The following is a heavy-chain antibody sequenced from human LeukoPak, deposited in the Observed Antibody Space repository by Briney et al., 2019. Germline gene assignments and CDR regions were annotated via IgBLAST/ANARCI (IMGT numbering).Heavy chain of an antibody. CDR2: INWNGGST. D-gene: IGHD2-15*01. Sequence: GGSLRLSCAASGFTFDDYGMSWVRQAPGKGLEWVSGINWNGGSTGYADSVKGRFTIPRDNAKNSLYLQMNSLRAEDTALYYCARDLGYCSGGSCLNWFDPWGQGTLVTVSS. V-gene: IGHV3-20*04. J-gene: IGHJ5*02. CDR1: GFTFDDYG. CDR3: ARDLGYCSGGSCLNWFDP.